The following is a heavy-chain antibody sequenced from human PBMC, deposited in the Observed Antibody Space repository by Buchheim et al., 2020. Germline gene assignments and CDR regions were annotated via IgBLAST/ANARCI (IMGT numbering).Heavy chain of an antibody. CDR2: IYTSGST. CDR1: GGSISSGSYY. J-gene: IGHJ6*02. V-gene: IGHV4-61*02. CDR3: ARSDMSLRDGMDV. D-gene: IGHD2-15*01. Sequence: QVQLQESGPGLVKPSQTLSLTCTVSGGSISSGSYYWSWIRQPAGKGLEWIGRIYTSGSTNYNPSLKSRVTISVDTSKNQFSLKLSSVTAADTAVYYCARSDMSLRDGMDVWGQGTT.